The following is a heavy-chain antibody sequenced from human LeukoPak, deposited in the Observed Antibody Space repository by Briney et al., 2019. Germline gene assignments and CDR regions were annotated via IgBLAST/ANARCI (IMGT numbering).Heavy chain of an antibody. CDR2: ISSSGSTI. CDR1: GFTFSSYE. CDR3: ARDHSSSWYFDH. V-gene: IGHV3-48*03. D-gene: IGHD6-13*01. Sequence: GGSLRLSCAASGFTFSSYEMNWVRQAPGKGLEWVSYISSSGSTIYYADSVKGRFTISRDNATNSLYLQMNSLRAEDTAVYYCARDHSSSWYFDHWGQGTLVTVSS. J-gene: IGHJ4*02.